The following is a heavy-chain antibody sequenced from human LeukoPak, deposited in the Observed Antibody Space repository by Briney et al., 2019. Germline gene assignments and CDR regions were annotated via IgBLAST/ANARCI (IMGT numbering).Heavy chain of an antibody. Sequence: SETLSLTCIVSGGSISSSIYYWAWVRQPPGKGLEWIGTVFYNGATQYSPSLRSRVTISIDTSTNQFSLKLTSVTAADTALYYCASQIVVVPAARAEYFQHWGQGTLVTVSS. J-gene: IGHJ1*01. V-gene: IGHV4-39*07. D-gene: IGHD2-2*01. CDR3: ASQIVVVPAARAEYFQH. CDR1: GGSISSSIYY. CDR2: VFYNGAT.